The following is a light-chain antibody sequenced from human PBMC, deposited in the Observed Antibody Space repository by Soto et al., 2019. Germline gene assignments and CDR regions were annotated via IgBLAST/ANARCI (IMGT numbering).Light chain of an antibody. CDR2: EVS. CDR1: SSDVGGYNY. J-gene: IGLJ2*01. CDR3: SSYTTSSTVV. V-gene: IGLV2-14*01. Sequence: QSALTQPASVSGSPGQSITISCTGTSSDVGGYNYVSWYQQHPGKAPKLIIYEVSNRPSGVSYRFSGSKSGNTASLTISGLQAEDEADYYCSSYTTSSTVVFGGWTKLTVL.